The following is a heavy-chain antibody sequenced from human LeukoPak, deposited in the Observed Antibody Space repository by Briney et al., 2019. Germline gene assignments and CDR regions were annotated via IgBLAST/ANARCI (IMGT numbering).Heavy chain of an antibody. J-gene: IGHJ4*02. D-gene: IGHD6-19*01. CDR2: IYHSGAT. V-gene: IGHV4-38-2*01. CDR1: GYSISSSYH. Sequence: SETLSLTCAVSGYSISSSYHWGWIRQPPGKGLEWIGSIYHSGATYYNPSLKSRVTISVDTSKNQFSLKLSSVTAADTAVYYCARAFSSGWYPYSIGGLWFDYWGQGTLVTVSS. CDR3: ARAFSSGWYPYSIGGLWFDY.